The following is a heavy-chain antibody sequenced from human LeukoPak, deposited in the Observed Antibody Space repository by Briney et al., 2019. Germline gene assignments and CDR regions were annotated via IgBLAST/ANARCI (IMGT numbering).Heavy chain of an antibody. CDR2: ISYDGRDK. CDR3: ARDAGGNSADYYFDY. V-gene: IGHV3-30*04. Sequence: QPGRSLRLSCAASGFTFSRYAMHWVRQDPGKGLEWVAVISYDGRDKYHADFVMGRSTISRDNSKSTLYLQMNSLRVEDTAVYYCARDAGGNSADYYFDYWGQGTLVTVSS. CDR1: GFTFSRYA. D-gene: IGHD4-23*01. J-gene: IGHJ4*02.